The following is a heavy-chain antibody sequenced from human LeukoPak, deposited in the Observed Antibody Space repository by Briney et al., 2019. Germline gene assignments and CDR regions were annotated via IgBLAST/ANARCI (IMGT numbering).Heavy chain of an antibody. D-gene: IGHD6-13*01. Sequence: GGSLRLSCAASGFTFSSYSMNWVRQAPGKGLEWVSSISSSSSYIYYADSVKGRFTISRDNAKNSLYLQMNSLRAEDTAVYYCARAGGAAAGPFDYWGQGTLVTVSS. V-gene: IGHV3-21*01. CDR3: ARAGGAAAGPFDY. J-gene: IGHJ4*02. CDR2: ISSSSSYI. CDR1: GFTFSSYS.